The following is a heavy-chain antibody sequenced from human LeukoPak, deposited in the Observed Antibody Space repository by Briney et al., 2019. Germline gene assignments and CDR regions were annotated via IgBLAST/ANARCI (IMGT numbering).Heavy chain of an antibody. J-gene: IGHJ1*01. CDR2: IYNRGHT. Sequence: SETLSLTCTVSGGPISSYYWSWVRQPPGKGLEWIGYIYNRGHTNYNPSLRSRVTISEDTSKNQLSLKLSSVTAADTAVYYCARAAVTTSRYFQHWGQGTLVTVSS. D-gene: IGHD4-17*01. V-gene: IGHV4-59*01. CDR3: ARAAVTTSRYFQH. CDR1: GGPISSYY.